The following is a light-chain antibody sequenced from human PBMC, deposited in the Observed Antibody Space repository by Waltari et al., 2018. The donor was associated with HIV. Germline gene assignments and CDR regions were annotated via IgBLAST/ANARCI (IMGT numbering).Light chain of an antibody. CDR3: SSYTSSSTLV. CDR1: SSDVGGYQY. J-gene: IGLJ2*01. CDR2: EVN. V-gene: IGLV2-14*01. Sequence: QSAMTQPASVSGSPGQSITISCTGTSSDVGGYQYVSWYQQLPGKAPKVMIYEVNNRPSGVSNRFSGSKSGNTASLTISGLQAEDESDYYCSSYTSSSTLVFGEGTKLIVL.